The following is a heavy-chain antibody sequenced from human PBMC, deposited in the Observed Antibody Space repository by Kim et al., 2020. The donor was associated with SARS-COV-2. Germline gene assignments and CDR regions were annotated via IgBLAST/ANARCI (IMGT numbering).Heavy chain of an antibody. D-gene: IGHD6-13*01. V-gene: IGHV3-30*04. CDR2: ISYDGSNK. J-gene: IGHJ4*02. Sequence: GGSLRLSCAASGFTFSSYAMHWVRQAPGKGLEWVAVISYDGSNKYYADSVKGRFTISRDNAKNTLYLQMNSLRAEDTAVYYCARSSSSGLGDWGQGTMVTASS. CDR3: ARSSSSGLGD. CDR1: GFTFSSYA.